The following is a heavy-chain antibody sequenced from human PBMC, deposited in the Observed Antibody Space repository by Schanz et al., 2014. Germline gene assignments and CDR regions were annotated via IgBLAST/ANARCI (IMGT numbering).Heavy chain of an antibody. D-gene: IGHD2-2*01. CDR2: IWYDGSNK. CDR3: AKETGDCSSPSCSYCFDY. J-gene: IGHJ4*02. Sequence: QVQLVESGGGVVQPGRSLRLSCAASGFTFSSYGMHWVRQAPGKGLEWVAVIWYDGSNKYYADSVKGRFTISRDNSKNTLYLPMNSPRAEDTAVYYCAKETGDCSSPSCSYCFDYWGQGTLVTVSS. V-gene: IGHV3-33*06. CDR1: GFTFSSYG.